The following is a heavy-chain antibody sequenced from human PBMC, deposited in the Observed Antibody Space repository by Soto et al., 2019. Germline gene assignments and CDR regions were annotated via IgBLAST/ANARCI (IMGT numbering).Heavy chain of an antibody. D-gene: IGHD3-3*01. V-gene: IGHV4-39*01. CDR1: GASIINGGYS. J-gene: IGHJ4*02. CDR2: MLYTGNT. CDR3: TRHAPYDGFDY. Sequence: QVQLQESGPRMMKPSETLSLTCSVSGASIINGGYSWDWISQSQGEGLEWIGSMLYTGNTFYKPSLRSRVTISADTSKNQFSLRLDSVTATDSAIYYFTRHAPYDGFDYWGQGTLLSVSS.